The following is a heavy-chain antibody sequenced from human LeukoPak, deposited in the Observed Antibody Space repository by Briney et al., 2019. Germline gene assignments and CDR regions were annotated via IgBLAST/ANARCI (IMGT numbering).Heavy chain of an antibody. J-gene: IGHJ3*02. CDR1: GASITSYY. CDR2: IHHSGST. CDR3: ASTRGGVAVSGRGDFDI. Sequence: PSETLSLTCTVSGASITSYYWSWIRQSPGKGLQWIGYIHHSGSTDYHPSLKGRVTISAETSQSQFSLSLTSVTAADTAVYFCASTRGGVAVSGRGDFDIWGQGTVVTVSP. V-gene: IGHV4-4*09. D-gene: IGHD6-19*01.